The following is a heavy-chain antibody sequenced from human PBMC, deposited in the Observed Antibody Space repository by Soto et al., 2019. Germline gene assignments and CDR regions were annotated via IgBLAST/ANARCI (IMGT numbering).Heavy chain of an antibody. CDR3: AREGPIRFLEWNDYYYYGMDV. J-gene: IGHJ6*02. V-gene: IGHV4-39*02. CDR1: GGSISSSSYY. Sequence: QLQLQESGPGLVKPSETLSLTCTVSGGSISSSSYYWGWIRQPPGKGLEWIGSIYYSGSTYYNPSLKSRVTISVDTSKNQFSLKLSSVTAADTAVYYCAREGPIRFLEWNDYYYYGMDVWGQGTTVTVSS. D-gene: IGHD3-3*01. CDR2: IYYSGST.